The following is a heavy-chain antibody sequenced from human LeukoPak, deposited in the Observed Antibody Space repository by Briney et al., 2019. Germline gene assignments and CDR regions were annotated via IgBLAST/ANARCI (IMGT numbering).Heavy chain of an antibody. Sequence: GASVKVSCKASGYTFTGYYMHWVRQAPGQGLEWMGWMNPNSGNTGYAQKFQGRVTITRNTSISTAYMELSSLRSEDTAVYYCAGRSGSYYKNAFDIWGQGTMVTVSS. D-gene: IGHD3-10*01. CDR1: GYTFTGYY. V-gene: IGHV1-8*03. J-gene: IGHJ3*02. CDR3: AGRSGSYYKNAFDI. CDR2: MNPNSGNT.